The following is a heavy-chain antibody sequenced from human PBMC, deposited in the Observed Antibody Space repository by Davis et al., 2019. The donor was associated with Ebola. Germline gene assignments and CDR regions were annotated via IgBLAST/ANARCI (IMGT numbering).Heavy chain of an antibody. Sequence: AASVKVSCKASGYTFGSHGFSWVRQVPGQGLEWMGWINDYNGNTKYAQKFQGRVTMTRETSTTTAYMELTSLRSDDTAVYYCARRVGDYMGGMDVWGQGTTVTVSS. J-gene: IGHJ6*02. CDR2: INDYNGNT. V-gene: IGHV1-18*01. CDR3: ARRVGDYMGGMDV. CDR1: GYTFGSHG. D-gene: IGHD5-12*01.